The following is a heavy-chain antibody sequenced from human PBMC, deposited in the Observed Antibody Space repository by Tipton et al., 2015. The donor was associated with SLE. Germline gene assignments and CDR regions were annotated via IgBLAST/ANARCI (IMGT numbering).Heavy chain of an antibody. CDR3: ARGARGNSYGSDEDFDY. D-gene: IGHD5-18*01. J-gene: IGHJ4*02. CDR2: IYYSGST. V-gene: IGHV4-59*01. CDR1: GGSISSYY. Sequence: TLSLTCTVSGGSISSYYWSWIRQPPGKGLEWIGYIYYSGSTNYNPSLKSRVTISVDTSKNQFSLRLSSVTTADTAVYYCARGARGNSYGSDEDFDYWGQGILVTVSS.